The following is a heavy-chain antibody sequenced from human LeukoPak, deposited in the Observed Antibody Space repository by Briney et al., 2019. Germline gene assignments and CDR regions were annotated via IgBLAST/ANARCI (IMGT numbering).Heavy chain of an antibody. D-gene: IGHD4-17*01. V-gene: IGHV3-23*01. Sequence: GGSLRLSCAASGFTFSSYAMSWVRQAPGKGLEWVSAISGSGGSTYYADSVKGRFTISRDNSKNTLYLQMNSLRAEDTAVYYCAKGSTVTTSVYYYYYGMDVWGQGTTVTVSS. CDR1: GFTFSSYA. CDR2: ISGSGGST. J-gene: IGHJ6*02. CDR3: AKGSTVTTSVYYYYYGMDV.